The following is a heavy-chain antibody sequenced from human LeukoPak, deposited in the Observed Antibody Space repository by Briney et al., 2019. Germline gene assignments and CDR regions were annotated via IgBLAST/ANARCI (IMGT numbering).Heavy chain of an antibody. CDR2: INPNSGGT. CDR3: ARANPRSSWNFQH. CDR1: GGTFSSYA. D-gene: IGHD6-13*01. V-gene: IGHV1-2*04. Sequence: ASVKVSCKASGGTFSSYAISWVRQAPGQGLKWMGWINPNSGGTNYAQKFQGWVTMTRDTSIGTAYMELSRLRSDDTAVYYCARANPRSSWNFQHWGQGTLVTVSS. J-gene: IGHJ1*01.